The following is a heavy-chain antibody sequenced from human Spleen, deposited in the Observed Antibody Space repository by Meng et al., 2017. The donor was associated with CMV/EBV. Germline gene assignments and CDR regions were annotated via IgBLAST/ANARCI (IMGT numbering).Heavy chain of an antibody. D-gene: IGHD2-21*02. Sequence: SLKISCTASGFTFDDFAMHWVRQTPGEGLEWVSGISGNTGFIGYADSVKGRFTISRDNAKKTLSLQINTLRAEDTALYYCTKGGGERVTFDAMDVWGQGTTVTVSS. CDR1: GFTFDDFA. CDR2: ISGNTGFI. J-gene: IGHJ6*02. CDR3: TKGGGERVTFDAMDV. V-gene: IGHV3-9*01.